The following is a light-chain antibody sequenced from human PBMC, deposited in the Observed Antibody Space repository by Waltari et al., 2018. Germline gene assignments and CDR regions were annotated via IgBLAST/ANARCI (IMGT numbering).Light chain of an antibody. CDR1: SSNLGSNP. CDR3: ASWDDRLKGYF. V-gene: IGLV1-44*01. J-gene: IGLJ1*01. CDR2: SNS. Sequence: QSVLTQPPSVSGAPGQRVTISCSGSSSNLGSNPANWYQQLPGTAPKLLIHSNSGRPPGVPGRFSGSRSGTTASLAIRGLQSEDEAHYFCASWDDRLKGYFFGIGTKVTVL.